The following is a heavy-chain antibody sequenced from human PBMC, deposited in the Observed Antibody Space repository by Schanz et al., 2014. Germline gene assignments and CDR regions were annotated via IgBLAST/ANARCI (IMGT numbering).Heavy chain of an antibody. D-gene: IGHD3-9*01. Sequence: QVQLVQSGAEVKKPGASVKVSCKASGYTFTGYYIHWVRQAPGQGLEWMGRINPNSGGTNYAQKFQGRVTMTRDTSISSAYMELSSLISEDTAVYYCAFDRDDAYDIWGQGTTVTVSS. CDR2: INPNSGGT. CDR1: GYTFTGYY. V-gene: IGHV1-2*06. CDR3: AFDRDDAYDI. J-gene: IGHJ3*02.